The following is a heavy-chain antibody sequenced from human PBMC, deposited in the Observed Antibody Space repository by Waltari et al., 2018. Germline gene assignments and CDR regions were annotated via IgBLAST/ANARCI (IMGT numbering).Heavy chain of an antibody. J-gene: IGHJ4*02. D-gene: IGHD4-4*01. CDR3: ARGVPDYSSLAY. CDR2: INIGGEGT. CDR1: GFTFSSYW. Sequence: EVQLVESGGTLVQPGGSLRLSCAVSGFTFSSYWMHWVRQAPGQGLGVLERINIGGEGTVYADSVKGRFTISRDNAKNTLYLQMSSLRADDTAVYYCARGVPDYSSLAYWGQGTLVTVSS. V-gene: IGHV3-74*01.